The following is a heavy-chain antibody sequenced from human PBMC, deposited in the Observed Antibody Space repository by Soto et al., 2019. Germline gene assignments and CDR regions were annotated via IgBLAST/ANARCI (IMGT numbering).Heavy chain of an antibody. CDR1: GYTFTRYT. CDR2: ISANNGNT. V-gene: IGHV1-18*01. J-gene: IGHJ5*02. Sequence: QVRLVHSETEVKKPGASVNVSCKASGYTFTRYTISWVRQAPGQGLEWMGWISANNGNTELAQKFQDRLTMIADTTTSTAYLELSNLRPDDTAVYYCAGSLPWFDPWGQGTLVAVSS. CDR3: AGSLPWFDP.